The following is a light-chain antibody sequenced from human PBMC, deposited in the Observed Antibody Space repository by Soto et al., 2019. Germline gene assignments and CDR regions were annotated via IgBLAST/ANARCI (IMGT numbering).Light chain of an antibody. CDR1: SSNIGGNS. J-gene: IGLJ1*01. CDR2: DDN. V-gene: IGLV1-51*01. Sequence: QSVLTQPPSVSAAPGQKVTISCSGGSSNIGGNSVSWYQQLPGTAPKLLIYDDNKRPSGIPDRFSGSKSGTSATLGITGFQTGDEADYYCGSWDSSLGAYVFGTGTKV. CDR3: GSWDSSLGAYV.